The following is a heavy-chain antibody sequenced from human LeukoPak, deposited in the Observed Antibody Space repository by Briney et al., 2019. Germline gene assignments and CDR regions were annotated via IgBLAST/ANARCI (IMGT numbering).Heavy chain of an antibody. CDR3: ARGVGSSYDFWSGYYGLDY. J-gene: IGHJ4*02. D-gene: IGHD3-3*01. CDR2: INPNSGGT. V-gene: IGHV1-2*02. CDR1: GYTFSGNY. Sequence: ASVKVSCKASGYTFSGNYMHWVRQAPGQGLEWMGWINPNSGGTNYAQKFQGRVTMTRDTSISTAYMELSRLRSDDTAVYYCARGVGSSYDFWSGYYGLDYWGQGTLVTVSS.